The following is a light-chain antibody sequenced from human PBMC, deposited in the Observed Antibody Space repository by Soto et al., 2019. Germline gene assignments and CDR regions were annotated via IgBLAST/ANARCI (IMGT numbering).Light chain of an antibody. V-gene: IGLV1-47*02. CDR2: NNN. J-gene: IGLJ1*01. Sequence: QSVLTQPPSASGTPGQRVTISCSGSSSNLGSNSVYWYQQLPGTAPKLLIYNNNHRPAGVPDRFSGSKSGTSASLAISGLRSEDEADYFCAAWDGSLSGRFVVGTGTKLTVL. CDR3: AAWDGSLSGRFV. CDR1: SSNLGSNS.